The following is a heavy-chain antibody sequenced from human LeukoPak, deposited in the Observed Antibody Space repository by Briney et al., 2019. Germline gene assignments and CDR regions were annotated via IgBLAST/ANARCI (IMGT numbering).Heavy chain of an antibody. CDR1: GFTFSNYW. CDR3: ARMKNWGLWDY. J-gene: IGHJ4*02. D-gene: IGHD7-27*01. CDR2: IKEEVSEK. V-gene: IGHV3-7*01. Sequence: PGGSLRLSCAASGFTFSNYWMSWVRQVPGRGLEWVANIKEEVSEKYYADSVKGRFTISRDNAKNSLYLQMNSLRVEDTALYYCARMKNWGLWDYWGQGTLVTVSS.